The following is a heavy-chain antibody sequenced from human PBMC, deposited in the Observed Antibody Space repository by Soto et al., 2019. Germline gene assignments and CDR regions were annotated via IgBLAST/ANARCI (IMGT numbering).Heavy chain of an antibody. V-gene: IGHV4-4*07. Sequence: QVRLQESGPGLVKPSETLSLTCTVSGGSISGYYWSWIRQPAGKRLEWIGRIYASGNINKNPSLKSRVTMSVDTSKNQFSLRLNSVTAADTAVYYCARVGRTRATVTTDAFDVWGQGTKVTVSS. CDR1: GGSISGYY. D-gene: IGHD4-17*01. J-gene: IGHJ3*01. CDR3: ARVGRTRATVTTDAFDV. CDR2: IYASGNI.